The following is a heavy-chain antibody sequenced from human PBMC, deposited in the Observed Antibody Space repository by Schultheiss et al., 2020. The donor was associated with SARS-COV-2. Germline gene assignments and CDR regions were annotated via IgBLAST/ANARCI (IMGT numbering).Heavy chain of an antibody. CDR2: ISYDGSNK. V-gene: IGHV3-30*03. CDR1: GFTFSSYG. D-gene: IGHD3-22*01. J-gene: IGHJ3*02. CDR3: ARKAGYYDSSPDAFDI. Sequence: GGSLRLSCAASGFTFSSYGMHWVRQAPGKGLEWVAVISYDGSNKYYADSVKGRFTISRDNSKNSLYLQMNSLRAEDTAVYYCARKAGYYDSSPDAFDIWGQGTMVTVSS.